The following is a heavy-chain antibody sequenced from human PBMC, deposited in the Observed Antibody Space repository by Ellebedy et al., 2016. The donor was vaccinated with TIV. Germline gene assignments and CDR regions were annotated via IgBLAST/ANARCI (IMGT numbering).Heavy chain of an antibody. CDR1: SYTLTNYY. J-gene: IGHJ4*02. Sequence: ASVKVSCKAFSYTLTNYYVHWVRHAPGQGLEWLGILDPSGGGTTYAQNFQGRVTMTSDTSTSTAYMELTSLTSEDTAIYYCARKYYFDFWGQGTLVTVSS. CDR2: LDPSGGGT. V-gene: IGHV1-46*01. CDR3: ARKYYFDF.